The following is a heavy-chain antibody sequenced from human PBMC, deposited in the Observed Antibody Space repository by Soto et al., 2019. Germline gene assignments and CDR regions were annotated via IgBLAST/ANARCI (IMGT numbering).Heavy chain of an antibody. CDR3: ARGLYYYDSSGDYYSFFDS. D-gene: IGHD3-22*01. Sequence: SETLSLTCTVSGGSVSSYYWSWIRQPPGKGLEWIGYIYYSGTTNYNPSLKSRVTISADTPKNQFSLKLSSVSAADTAVYYCARGLYYYDSSGDYYSFFDSWGQGTVVTVSS. CDR2: IYYSGTT. V-gene: IGHV4-59*02. J-gene: IGHJ4*02. CDR1: GGSVSSYY.